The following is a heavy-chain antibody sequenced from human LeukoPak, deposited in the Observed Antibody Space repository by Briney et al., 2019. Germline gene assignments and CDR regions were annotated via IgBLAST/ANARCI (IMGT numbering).Heavy chain of an antibody. J-gene: IGHJ4*02. D-gene: IGHD5-12*01. CDR2: INGDVRST. CDR3: ARVGYNGWNFEN. CDR1: GFTFSNYW. V-gene: IGHV3-74*01. Sequence: PGGSLRLSCAASGFTFSNYWMHWVRQAPGVGLVCVSRINGDVRSTNYADSVKGRFTISRDNAKNSLHLEMNSLRAEDTALYYCARVGYNGWNFENWGQGTLVTVSS.